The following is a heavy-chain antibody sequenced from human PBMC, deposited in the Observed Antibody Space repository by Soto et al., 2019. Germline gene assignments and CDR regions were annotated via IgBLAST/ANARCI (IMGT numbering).Heavy chain of an antibody. CDR3: TIYHGDYNFDH. V-gene: IGHV1-24*01. D-gene: IGHD4-17*01. CDR2: FDPDEAET. Sequence: ASVKVPCKVSGYTLNEVAMHWVRQAPGKGLEWLGGFDPDEAETIYAQHFQGRVTMTEDTSTDTVYMELSSLRSEDTALYFCTIYHGDYNFDHWGQGTLVTVSS. J-gene: IGHJ5*02. CDR1: GYTLNEVA.